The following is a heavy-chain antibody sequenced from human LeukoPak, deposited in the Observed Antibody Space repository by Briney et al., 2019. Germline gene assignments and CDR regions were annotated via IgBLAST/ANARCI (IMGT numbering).Heavy chain of an antibody. Sequence: SETLSLTCTVSGGSISSYYWSWIRQPPGKGLEWIGYIYYSGSTNYNPSLKSRVTISVDTSKNQFSLKLSSVTAADTAVYYCARGGGANRGNWFDPWGQGTLVTVSS. CDR1: GGSISSYY. J-gene: IGHJ5*02. D-gene: IGHD2/OR15-2a*01. CDR2: IYYSGST. CDR3: ARGGGANRGNWFDP. V-gene: IGHV4-59*01.